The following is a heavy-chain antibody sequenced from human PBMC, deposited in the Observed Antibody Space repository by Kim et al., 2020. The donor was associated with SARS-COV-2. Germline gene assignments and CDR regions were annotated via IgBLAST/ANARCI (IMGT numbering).Heavy chain of an antibody. CDR3: ARAGSTMIVEFDY. D-gene: IGHD3-22*01. CDR1: GYTFTGYY. CDR2: INPNSGGT. Sequence: ASVKVSCKASGYTFTGYYMHWVRQAPGQGLEWMGRINPNSGGTNYAQKFQGRVTMTRDTSISTAYMELSRLRSDDTAVYYCARAGSTMIVEFDYWGQGTLVTVSS. J-gene: IGHJ4*02. V-gene: IGHV1-2*06.